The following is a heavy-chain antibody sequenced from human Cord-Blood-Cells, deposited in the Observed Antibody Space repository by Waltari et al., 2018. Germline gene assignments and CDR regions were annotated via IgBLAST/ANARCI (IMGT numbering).Heavy chain of an antibody. CDR1: GGTFSSYA. D-gene: IGHD3-9*01. Sequence: GGTFSSYAISWVRQAPGQGLEWMGGIIPIFGTANYAQKFQGRVTITADESTSTAYMELSSLRSEDTAVYYCARGGDWGGNYDILTGYYYWGQGTLVTVSS. J-gene: IGHJ4*02. CDR3: ARGGDWGGNYDILTGYYY. V-gene: IGHV1-69*01. CDR2: IIPIFGTA.